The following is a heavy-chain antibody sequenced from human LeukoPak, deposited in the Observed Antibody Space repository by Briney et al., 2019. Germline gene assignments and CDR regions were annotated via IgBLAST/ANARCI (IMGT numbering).Heavy chain of an antibody. CDR1: GFTFSSYI. Sequence: GGSLRLSCAASGFTFSSYIMNWVRQAPGKGLEWVSYISTGSSTIYYADSVRGRFTISRDNAKNSLFLQMSSLRAEDTAGYYGARGNSKRLFDSWGQGTLVTVSS. CDR3: ARGNSKRLFDS. D-gene: IGHD1-7*01. CDR2: ISTGSSTI. J-gene: IGHJ4*02. V-gene: IGHV3-48*01.